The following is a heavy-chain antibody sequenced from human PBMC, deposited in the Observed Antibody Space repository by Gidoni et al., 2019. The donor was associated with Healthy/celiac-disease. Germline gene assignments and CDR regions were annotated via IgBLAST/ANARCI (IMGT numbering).Heavy chain of an antibody. CDR2: ISYDGSNK. CDR1: GFTFSSYG. J-gene: IGHJ5*02. Sequence: QVQLVESGGGVVQPGRSLRLSCAASGFTFSSYGMHWVRQAPGKGLEWVAVISYDGSNKYYADSVKGRFTISRDNSKNTLYLQMNSLRAEDTAVYYCAKEYVTGTTGGAFDPWGQGTLVTVSS. CDR3: AKEYVTGTTGGAFDP. V-gene: IGHV3-30*18. D-gene: IGHD1-20*01.